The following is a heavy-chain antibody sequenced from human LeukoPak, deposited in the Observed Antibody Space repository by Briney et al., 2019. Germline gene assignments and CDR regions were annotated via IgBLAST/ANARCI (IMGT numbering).Heavy chain of an antibody. V-gene: IGHV3-21*01. CDR2: ISSSSSYI. D-gene: IGHD6-19*01. J-gene: IGHJ6*02. CDR3: AGGLTGIAVAGTFGAPGFGMDV. CDR1: GFTFSSYS. Sequence: PGGSLRLSYAASGFTFSSYSMNWVRQAPGKGLEWVSSISSSSSYIYYADSVKGRFTISRDNAKNSLYLQMNSLRAEDTAVYYCAGGLTGIAVAGTFGAPGFGMDVWGQGTMVTVSS.